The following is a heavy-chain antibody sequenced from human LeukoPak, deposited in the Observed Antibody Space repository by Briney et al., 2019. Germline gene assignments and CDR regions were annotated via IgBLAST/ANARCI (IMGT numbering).Heavy chain of an antibody. J-gene: IGHJ3*02. D-gene: IGHD3-3*01. CDR2: IYYSGST. CDR3: ARGGTYYDFWSGAFDI. V-gene: IGHV4-59*01. Sequence: SETLSLTCTVSGGSINSYYWSWIRQPPGKGLEWMGYIYYSGSTKYNPSLKSRITISVDTSKNRFSLKLSSVTAADTAVYYCARGGTYYDFWSGAFDIWGQGTMVTVSS. CDR1: GGSINSYY.